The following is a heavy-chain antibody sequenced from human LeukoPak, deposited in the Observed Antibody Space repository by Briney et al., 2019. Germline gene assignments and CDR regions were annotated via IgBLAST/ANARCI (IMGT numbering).Heavy chain of an antibody. CDR2: ISYDGSNE. D-gene: IGHD3-22*01. CDR3: ARVLNYYDSSGYYFSY. J-gene: IGHJ4*02. CDR1: GFTLSYYT. V-gene: IGHV3-30-3*01. Sequence: GGSLRLSCAASGFTLSYYTMHWVRQAPGKGLEWVAVISYDGSNEYYADSVKGRFTISRDNSKNTLYLQMNSLRVEDTAVYYCARVLNYYDSSGYYFSYWGQGTPVTVSS.